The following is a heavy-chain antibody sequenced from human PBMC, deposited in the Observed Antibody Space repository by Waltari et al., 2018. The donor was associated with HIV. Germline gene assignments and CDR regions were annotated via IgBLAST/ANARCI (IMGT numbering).Heavy chain of an antibody. CDR3: ARSILWFGDKNYFDS. V-gene: IGHV4-39*02. CDR2: VFRGGST. CDR1: GGSIRSSDHY. D-gene: IGHD3-10*01. J-gene: IGHJ4*02. Sequence: QLQLQESGPGLVKPSETLSLIRTVSGGSIRSSDHYWGWIRQPPGKGLEWIGSVFRGGSTYYNPSLKSRVTISVDTSMNRFSLRLTSVTAADRAVYYCARSILWFGDKNYFDSWGQGTLVTVSS.